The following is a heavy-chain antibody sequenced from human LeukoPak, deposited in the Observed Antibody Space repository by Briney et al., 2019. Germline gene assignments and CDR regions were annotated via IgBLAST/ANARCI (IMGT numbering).Heavy chain of an antibody. D-gene: IGHD3-22*01. J-gene: IGHJ6*02. V-gene: IGHV1-69*04. CDR3: AMQAHYYDSSGYYAPLNGMDV. CDR2: IIPILGMA. CDR1: GGTFSSYA. Sequence: SVKVSCKASGGTFSSYAISWVRQAPGQGLEWMGRIIPILGMANYAQKFQGRVTITADKSTSTAYMELSSLRSEDTDVYYCAMQAHYYDSSGYYAPLNGMDVWGQGTTVTVSS.